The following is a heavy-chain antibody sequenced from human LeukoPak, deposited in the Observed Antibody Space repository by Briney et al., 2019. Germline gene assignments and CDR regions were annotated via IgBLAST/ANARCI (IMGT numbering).Heavy chain of an antibody. CDR1: GFTFSNAW. J-gene: IGHJ4*02. Sequence: PGGSLRLSCAASGFTFSNAWMSWVRQAPGKGLEWVGRIKSKTDGGTTDYAAPVKGRFTISRDDSKNTLYLQMNSLKTEDTAVYYCTTDHKLTKTTIVTTSVDYWGQGTLVTVSS. CDR3: TTDHKLTKTTIVTTSVDY. D-gene: IGHD4-11*01. CDR2: IKSKTDGGTT. V-gene: IGHV3-15*01.